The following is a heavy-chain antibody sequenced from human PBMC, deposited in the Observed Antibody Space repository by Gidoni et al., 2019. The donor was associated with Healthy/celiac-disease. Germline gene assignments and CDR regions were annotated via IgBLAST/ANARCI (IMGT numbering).Heavy chain of an antibody. Sequence: EVQLVESGGGLVKPGVSLRLSCSASGFTFSSHSMNWVRQAPGKGLEWVASISSSSSYIYYADSVKGRFTISRDNAKNSLYLQMNSLRAEDTAVYYCARVRYCSSTSCPSGGYWGQGTLVTVSS. J-gene: IGHJ4*02. CDR1: GFTFSSHS. CDR3: ARVRYCSSTSCPSGGY. V-gene: IGHV3-21*01. D-gene: IGHD2-2*01. CDR2: ISSSSSYI.